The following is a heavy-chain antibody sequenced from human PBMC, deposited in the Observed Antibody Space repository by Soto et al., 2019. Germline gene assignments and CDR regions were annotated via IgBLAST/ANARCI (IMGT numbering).Heavy chain of an antibody. J-gene: IGHJ6*02. CDR3: SRHGAAVLYYYGMDV. CDR1: GASISTSTYY. D-gene: IGHD6-13*01. V-gene: IGHV4-39*01. Sequence: SETLSLTCTVSGASISTSTYYWGWVRQPPGKGLEWIGYIYSTGDTFYNPSIKSRVTISVDTSIHQFSLTLTSVTAADTAIYYCSRHGAAVLYYYGMDVWGQGTAVTV. CDR2: IYSTGDT.